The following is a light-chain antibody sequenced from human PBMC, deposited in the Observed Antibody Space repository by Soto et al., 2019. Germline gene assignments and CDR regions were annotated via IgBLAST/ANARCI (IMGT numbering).Light chain of an antibody. Sequence: DIQMTQSPSSLSASVGDTVTITCRASQGISNYLAWYHQKPGQVPNLLIYAASTLQSGVPSRFSGSGSGTDFTLPISSLRPEDVAPYYCKKYNKAPRTFGQGTKVEI. CDR3: KKYNKAPRT. CDR2: AAS. CDR1: QGISNY. V-gene: IGKV1-27*01. J-gene: IGKJ1*01.